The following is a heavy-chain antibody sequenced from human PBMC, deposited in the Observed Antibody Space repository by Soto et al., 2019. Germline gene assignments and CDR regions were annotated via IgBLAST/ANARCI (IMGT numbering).Heavy chain of an antibody. CDR1: GGSISSGGYY. CDR3: ARDPPDFLSAFDY. J-gene: IGHJ4*02. D-gene: IGHD6-19*01. CDR2: IYYSGST. Sequence: SETLSLTCTVSGGSISSGGYYWSWIRQHPGKGLEWIGYIYYSGSTYYNPSLKSRVTISVDTSKNQFSLKLSSVTPADTAVYYCARDPPDFLSAFDYWGRGTLVTVS. V-gene: IGHV4-31*03.